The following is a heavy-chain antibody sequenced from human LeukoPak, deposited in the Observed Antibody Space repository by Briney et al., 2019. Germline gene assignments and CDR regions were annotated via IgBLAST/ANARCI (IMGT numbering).Heavy chain of an antibody. J-gene: IGHJ6*03. D-gene: IGHD6-19*01. CDR2: MNPNSGNT. CDR1: GYTFTSYD. CDR3: ARVETSGWYDYYYYYYMDV. V-gene: IGHV1-8*01. Sequence: GASVKVSCKASGYTFTSYDINWVRQATGQGLEWMGWMNPNSGNTGYAQKFQGRVTMTTDTSTSTAYMELRSLRSDDTAVYYCARVETSGWYDYYYYYYMDVWGKGTTVTISS.